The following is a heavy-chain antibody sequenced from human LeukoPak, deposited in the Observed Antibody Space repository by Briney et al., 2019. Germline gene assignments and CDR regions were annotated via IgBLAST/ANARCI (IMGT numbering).Heavy chain of an antibody. CDR1: GYTFTSYD. CDR2: MNPNSGNT. V-gene: IGHV1-8*01. CDR3: ARGWAYYYGSGSYYAFDI. D-gene: IGHD3-10*01. Sequence: GASVKVSCKASGYTFTSYDINWVRQATGQGLEWMGWMNPNSGNTGYAQKFQGRVTMTRNTSISTAYMELSSLRSEDTAVYYCARGWAYYYGSGSYYAFDIWGQGTMVTVSS. J-gene: IGHJ3*02.